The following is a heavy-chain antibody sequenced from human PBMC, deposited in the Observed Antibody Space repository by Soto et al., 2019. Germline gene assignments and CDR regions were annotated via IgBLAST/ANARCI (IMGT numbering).Heavy chain of an antibody. D-gene: IGHD1-1*01. J-gene: IGHJ4*02. Sequence: ASVKVSCKASGYTFTSYAMHWVRQAPGQRLEWMGWINAGNGNTKYSQKFQGRVTITRDTSASTAYMELSSLRSEDTAVCYCARDRHDKTGATTFDYWGQGTLVTVSS. CDR1: GYTFTSYA. CDR3: ARDRHDKTGATTFDY. CDR2: INAGNGNT. V-gene: IGHV1-3*01.